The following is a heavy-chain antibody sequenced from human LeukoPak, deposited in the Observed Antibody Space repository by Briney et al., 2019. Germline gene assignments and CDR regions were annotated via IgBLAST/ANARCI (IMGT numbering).Heavy chain of an antibody. J-gene: IGHJ4*02. Sequence: ASVKVSCKASGYTFTGYYMHWVRQAPGQGLEWMGWINPNSGGTNYAQKFQGRVTMTRDTSISTAYMELSRLRSDDTAAYYCARSGGSVVAAKCWGQGTLVTVSS. V-gene: IGHV1-2*02. CDR2: INPNSGGT. D-gene: IGHD2-15*01. CDR1: GYTFTGYY. CDR3: ARSGGSVVAAKC.